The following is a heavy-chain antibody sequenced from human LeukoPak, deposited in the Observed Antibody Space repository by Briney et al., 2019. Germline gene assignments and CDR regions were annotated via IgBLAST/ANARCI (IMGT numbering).Heavy chain of an antibody. V-gene: IGHV3-11*01. CDR3: AKDAEGFRLISYSFDN. Sequence: GGSLRLSCAASGFTFSDYYMSWIRQAPGKGLEWVSYISSSDSTIYYADSVKGRFTISRDNAKNSLYLQMNSLRAEDTALYYCAKDAEGFRLISYSFDNWGQGTLVTVSS. J-gene: IGHJ4*02. CDR2: ISSSDSTI. CDR1: GFTFSDYY. D-gene: IGHD2-8*01.